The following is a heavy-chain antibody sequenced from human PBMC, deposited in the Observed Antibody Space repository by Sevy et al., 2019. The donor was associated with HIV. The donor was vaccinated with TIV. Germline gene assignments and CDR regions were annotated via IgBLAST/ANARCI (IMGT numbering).Heavy chain of an antibody. CDR3: AREENRELGTIPLDS. CDR2: ISKSGSTT. CDR1: GFTFSHHN. D-gene: IGHD7-27*01. Sequence: GGSLRLSCAASGFTFSHHNMNWVRQAPRKGLEWISYISKSGSTTYFADSVRGRFTISRDNAKNSLFLEMHSLTDEDTAVYYCAREENRELGTIPLDSWGRGIQVTVSS. V-gene: IGHV3-48*02. J-gene: IGHJ4*02.